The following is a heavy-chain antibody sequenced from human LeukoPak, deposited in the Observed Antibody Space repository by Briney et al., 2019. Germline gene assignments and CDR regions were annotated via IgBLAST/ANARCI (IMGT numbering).Heavy chain of an antibody. Sequence: SETLSLTRTVSGGSISGDYWSWIRQPPGKGLEWIGYIFYSGTTNYNPSLKSRVTISIDTSKSQFSLRLSSVTAADTAVYYCATHIVVVPAVSAFDVWGQGTMVTVSS. CDR3: ATHIVVVPAVSAFDV. J-gene: IGHJ3*01. V-gene: IGHV4-59*01. D-gene: IGHD2-2*01. CDR1: GGSISGDY. CDR2: IFYSGTT.